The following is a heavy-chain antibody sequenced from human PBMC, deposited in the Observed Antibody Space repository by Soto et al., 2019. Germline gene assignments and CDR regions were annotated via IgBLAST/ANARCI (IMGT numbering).Heavy chain of an antibody. CDR1: GFSFSTHY. CDR2: ISSSGSDI. J-gene: IGHJ4*02. CDR3: ARDFKDGMAVATFDY. D-gene: IGHD2-15*01. Sequence: EGQLVESGGCLVQPGGSLRLSCAASGFSFSTHYMNWVRQAPGKGLEWVSCISSSGSDIYYTDSVKGRFTISRDNAKNSLYLQMNSLRDEDTAVYYCARDFKDGMAVATFDYWGQGALVTVSS. V-gene: IGHV3-48*02.